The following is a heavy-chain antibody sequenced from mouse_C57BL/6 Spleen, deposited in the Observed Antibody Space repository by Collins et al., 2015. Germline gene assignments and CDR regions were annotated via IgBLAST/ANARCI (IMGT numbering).Heavy chain of an antibody. CDR1: GYTFTTYP. D-gene: IGHD4-1*01. Sequence: QVHLQQSGAELVKPGASVKMSCKASGYTFTTYPIEWMKQNHGKSLEWIGNFHPYTNDTKYNEDFKGKATLTVEKSSNTVYSELSRLTSDDSAVYYCARGSSILNWGFDNWGQGTTLTVSS. V-gene: IGHV1-47*01. CDR2: FHPYTNDT. J-gene: IGHJ2*01. CDR3: ARGSSILNWGFDN.